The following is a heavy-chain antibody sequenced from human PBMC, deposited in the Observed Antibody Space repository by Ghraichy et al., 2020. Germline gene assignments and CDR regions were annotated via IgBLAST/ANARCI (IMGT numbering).Heavy chain of an antibody. V-gene: IGHV3-21*01. Sequence: GGSLRLSCAASGFTFNPYGMNWVRQTPGKGLEWVACISSSSNYMYYAASVKGRFTISRDNTRSSLFLQMHDLRAEDTAVYYCARERGSGAYFYGLDVWGQGTTLTV. D-gene: IGHD1-26*01. CDR2: ISSSSNYM. J-gene: IGHJ6*02. CDR1: GFTFNPYG. CDR3: ARERGSGAYFYGLDV.